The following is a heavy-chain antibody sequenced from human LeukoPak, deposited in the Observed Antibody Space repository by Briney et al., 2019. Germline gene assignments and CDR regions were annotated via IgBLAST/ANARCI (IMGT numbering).Heavy chain of an antibody. D-gene: IGHD2-2*01. J-gene: IGHJ3*02. V-gene: IGHV4-59*01. CDR1: GGSISSYY. CDR3: AREGGNRYCSSTSCFDAFDI. Sequence: SETLSLTCTVSGGSISSYYWSWIRQPPGKGLEWIGYIYYSGSSNYNPSLKSRVTISVDTSKNQFSLKLSSVTAADTAVYYCAREGGNRYCSSTSCFDAFDIWGQGTMVTVSS. CDR2: IYYSGSS.